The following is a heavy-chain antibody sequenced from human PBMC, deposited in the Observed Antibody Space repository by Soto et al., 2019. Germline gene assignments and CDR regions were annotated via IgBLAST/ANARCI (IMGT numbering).Heavy chain of an antibody. Sequence: GGSLRLSCAASGFTFSSYAMSWVRQAPGKGLEWVSAISGSGGSTYYADSVKGRFTISRDNSKNTLYLQMNSLTGEDTAVHSCAKDAVLRVGQPLAREYYYGMDVWGQGTTVTVSS. CDR2: ISGSGGST. V-gene: IGHV3-23*01. J-gene: IGHJ6*02. CDR1: GFTFSSYA. CDR3: AKDAVLRVGQPLAREYYYGMDV. D-gene: IGHD6-13*01.